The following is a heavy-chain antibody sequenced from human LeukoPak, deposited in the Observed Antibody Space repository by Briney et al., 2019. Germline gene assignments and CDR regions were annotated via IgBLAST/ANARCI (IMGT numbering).Heavy chain of an antibody. V-gene: IGHV1-2*02. CDR1: GYTFTGYY. D-gene: IGHD5-12*01. J-gene: IGHJ3*02. CDR2: INPNSGGT. Sequence: GASVKASCKASGYTFTGYYMHWVRQAPGQGLEWTGWINPNSGGTNYAQKFQGRVTMTRDTSISTAYMELSRLRSDDTAVYYCARDNSTSIVATIDAFDIWGQGTMVTVSS. CDR3: ARDNSTSIVATIDAFDI.